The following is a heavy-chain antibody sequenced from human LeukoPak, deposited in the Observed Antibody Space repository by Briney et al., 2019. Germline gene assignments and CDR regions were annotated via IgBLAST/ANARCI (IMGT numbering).Heavy chain of an antibody. CDR2: IYTSGGN. Sequence: SETLSLTCTVSGDSISSYYWRWIRQPPGKGLEWIVYIYTSGGNNYIPSLKGRVTISIDTSKNQFSLKLSSVTAADSAVYYCARLTRLSTSPDRYYLDYWGQGTLVTVSS. V-gene: IGHV4-4*09. J-gene: IGHJ4*02. D-gene: IGHD6-6*01. CDR3: ARLTRLSTSPDRYYLDY. CDR1: GDSISSYY.